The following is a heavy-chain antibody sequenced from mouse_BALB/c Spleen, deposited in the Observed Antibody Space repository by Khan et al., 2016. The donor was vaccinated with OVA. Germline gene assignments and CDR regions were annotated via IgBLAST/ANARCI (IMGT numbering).Heavy chain of an antibody. Sequence: EVQLQQSGPELVKPGASVKMSCKASGYTFTSYVMHWVKQKPGQGLEWIGYINPYNDGTTYNEKFKGKATLTSDKSSSTAYMELSSLTSEDSAVYYCARRNYFGSSSCAYWGQGTLVTVAA. J-gene: IGHJ3*01. CDR2: INPYNDGT. CDR3: ARRNYFGSSSCAY. D-gene: IGHD1-1*01. CDR1: GYTFTSYV. V-gene: IGHV1S136*01.